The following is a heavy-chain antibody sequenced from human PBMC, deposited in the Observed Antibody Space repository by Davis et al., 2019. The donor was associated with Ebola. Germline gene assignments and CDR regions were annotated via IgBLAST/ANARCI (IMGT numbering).Heavy chain of an antibody. J-gene: IGHJ4*02. CDR3: SRMPGYCTTNGCYGRHYFDY. CDR2: ISTFSTYM. D-gene: IGHD2-2*03. Sequence: PGGSLRLSCAASGFTFTSYSLNWVRQAPGKGLKWVSSISTFSTYMYYEDSVKGRFTISRDNAKSSLFLQMNSLRAADTAVYYCSRMPGYCTTNGCYGRHYFDYWSQGTLVTVSS. CDR1: GFTFTSYS. V-gene: IGHV3-21*04.